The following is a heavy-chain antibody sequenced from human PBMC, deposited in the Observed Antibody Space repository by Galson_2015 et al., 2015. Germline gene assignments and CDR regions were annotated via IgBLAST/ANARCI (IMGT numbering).Heavy chain of an antibody. Sequence: SLRLSCAASGFTFSDYYMSWIRQAPGKGLEWVSYISSSSSYTNYADSVKGRFTISRDNAKNSLYLQMNSLRAEDTAVYYCARGSNYVWGGGEYNWFDPWGQGTLVTVSS. CDR2: ISSSSSYT. D-gene: IGHD4-11*01. CDR1: GFTFSDYY. V-gene: IGHV3-11*06. CDR3: ARGSNYVWGGGEYNWFDP. J-gene: IGHJ5*02.